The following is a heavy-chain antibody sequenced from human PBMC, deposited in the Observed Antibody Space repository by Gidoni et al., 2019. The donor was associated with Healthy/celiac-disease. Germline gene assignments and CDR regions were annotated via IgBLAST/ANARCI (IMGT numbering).Heavy chain of an antibody. Sequence: QVQLQESGPGLVKPSETLSLTCTVSGYSISSGYYCGWIRQPPGKGLEWIGSIYHSGSTYYNPSLKSRVTISVDTSKNQFSLKLSSVTAADTAVYYCARGGVIVVVSYYFDYWGQGTLVTVSS. V-gene: IGHV4-38-2*02. CDR1: GYSISSGYY. J-gene: IGHJ4*02. D-gene: IGHD3-22*01. CDR3: ARGGVIVVVSYYFDY. CDR2: IYHSGST.